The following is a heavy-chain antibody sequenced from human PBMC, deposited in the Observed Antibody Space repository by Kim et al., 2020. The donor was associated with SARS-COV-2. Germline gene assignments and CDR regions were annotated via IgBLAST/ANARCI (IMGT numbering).Heavy chain of an antibody. CDR2: INHSGST. Sequence: SETLSLTCAVYGGSFSGYYWSWIRQPPGKGLEWIGEINHSGSTNYNPSLKSRVTISVDTSKNQFSLKLSSVTAADTAVYYCASAAHGSGFYWGQGTLVTVSS. CDR3: ASAAHGSGFY. CDR1: GGSFSGYY. V-gene: IGHV4-34*01. D-gene: IGHD3-10*01. J-gene: IGHJ4*02.